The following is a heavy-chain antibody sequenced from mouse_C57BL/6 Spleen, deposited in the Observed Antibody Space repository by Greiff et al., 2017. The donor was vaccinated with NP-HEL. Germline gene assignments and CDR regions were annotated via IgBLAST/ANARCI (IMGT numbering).Heavy chain of an antibody. Sequence: VQLQQSGPELVKPGASVKISCKASGYTFTDYYINWVKQRPGQGLEWIGWIFPGSGSTYYNEKFKGKATLTVDKSSSTAYMLLSSLTSEDSAVYFCARSEYYGSSWFAYWGQGTLVTVSA. V-gene: IGHV1-75*01. CDR3: ARSEYYGSSWFAY. D-gene: IGHD1-1*01. J-gene: IGHJ3*01. CDR2: IFPGSGST. CDR1: GYTFTDYY.